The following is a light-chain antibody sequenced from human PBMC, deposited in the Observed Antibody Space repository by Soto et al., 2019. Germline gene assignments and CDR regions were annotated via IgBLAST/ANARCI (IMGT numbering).Light chain of an antibody. CDR2: GVS. J-gene: IGLJ3*02. CDR1: SSDIGSHNF. CDR3: SSYTSTYIGV. V-gene: IGLV2-14*01. Sequence: QSALTQPASVSWSPGQSITISCTGTSSDIGSHNFVSWHQQHPGKAPKFIIYGVSNRPSGVSNRFSGSKSGNTASLTISGLQADDEADYYCSSYTSTYIGVFGGGTKLTVL.